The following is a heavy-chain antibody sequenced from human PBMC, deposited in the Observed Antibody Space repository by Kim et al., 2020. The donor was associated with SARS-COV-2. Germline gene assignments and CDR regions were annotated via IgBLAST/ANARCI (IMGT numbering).Heavy chain of an antibody. CDR1: GFSFSDFD. CDR2: GSGSGRYT. CDR3: AKDPYNCYAIDV. Sequence: GGSLRLSCSGSGFSFSDFDMNWVRQAPGKGLEWVSSGSGSGRYTCYTESVKGRFSISRDDAQNSVFLQMDSLTGEDTAVYYCAKDPYNCYAIDVCGQGTT. J-gene: IGHJ6*02. V-gene: IGHV3-11*05.